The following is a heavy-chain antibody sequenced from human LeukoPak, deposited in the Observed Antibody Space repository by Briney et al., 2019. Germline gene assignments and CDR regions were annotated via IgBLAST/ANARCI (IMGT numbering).Heavy chain of an antibody. CDR3: ARLASGSYGPLTPFDY. D-gene: IGHD1-26*01. Sequence: SDPLSLPCTVSGGSISSCYWSWLRQPPGKGLEWIGDIYHSGSPKYNPSLKSRVTISVDTSKNQFSLRLSSVTAADTAVYYSARLASGSYGPLTPFDYWGQGTLVTVSS. CDR2: IYHSGSP. CDR1: GGSISSCY. J-gene: IGHJ4*02. V-gene: IGHV4-59*08.